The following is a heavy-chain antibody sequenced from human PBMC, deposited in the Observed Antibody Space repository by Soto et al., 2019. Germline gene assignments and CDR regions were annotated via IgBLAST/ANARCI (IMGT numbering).Heavy chain of an antibody. J-gene: IGHJ6*02. CDR1: GGTFSSYA. CDR2: IIPIFGTA. V-gene: IGHV1-69*01. D-gene: IGHD6-19*01. CDR3: ARDRIAVAGPNYYSYGMDV. Sequence: QVQLVQSGAEVKKPGSSVKVSCKASGGTFSSYAISWVRQAPGQGLEWMGGIIPIFGTANYAQKFQGRVTITADESTSPAYMELRSLRSEETAVYYCARDRIAVAGPNYYSYGMDVWGQGTTVTVSS.